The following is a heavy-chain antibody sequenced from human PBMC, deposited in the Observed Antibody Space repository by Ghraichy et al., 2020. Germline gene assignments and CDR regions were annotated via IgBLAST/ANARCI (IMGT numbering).Heavy chain of an antibody. V-gene: IGHV3-74*01. Sequence: GESLNISCAASGFTFGSYWMHWVRQAPGKGLVWVARINSDGSSAVYADSVKGRFTISRDTAKNTLYLQMNSLRAEDAGVYYCARPLYYYGLGSYLYWGLGTLVTVSS. CDR3: ARPLYYYGLGSYLY. D-gene: IGHD3-10*01. J-gene: IGHJ4*02. CDR1: GFTFGSYW. CDR2: INSDGSSA.